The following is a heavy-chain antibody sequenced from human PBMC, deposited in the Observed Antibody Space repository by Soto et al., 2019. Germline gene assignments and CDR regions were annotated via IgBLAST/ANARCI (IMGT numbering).Heavy chain of an antibody. J-gene: IGHJ4*02. CDR3: ARGVSAGVDY. V-gene: IGHV1-8*01. CDR1: GYSFTSLD. D-gene: IGHD1-26*01. Sequence: ASVKVSCKASGYSFTSLDINWVRQTAGQGLEWMGWMQPSTGRTGYAQKFQGRVTMTRDTSINTAYMELTTLTSDYTAFYYCARGVSAGVDYWGQGTLVTV. CDR2: MQPSTGRT.